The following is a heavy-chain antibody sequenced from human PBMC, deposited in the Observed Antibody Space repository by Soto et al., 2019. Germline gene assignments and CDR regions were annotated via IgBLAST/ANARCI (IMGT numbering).Heavy chain of an antibody. Sequence: PSETLSLTCAVYGGSFSGYYWSWIRQPPGKGLEWIGEINHSGSTNYNPSLKSRVTISADTSKNQFSLKLSSVTAADTAVYYCARASRDGYNFFDSWGQGTLVTVSS. J-gene: IGHJ4*02. CDR2: INHSGST. CDR3: ARASRDGYNFFDS. D-gene: IGHD5-12*01. V-gene: IGHV4-34*01. CDR1: GGSFSGYY.